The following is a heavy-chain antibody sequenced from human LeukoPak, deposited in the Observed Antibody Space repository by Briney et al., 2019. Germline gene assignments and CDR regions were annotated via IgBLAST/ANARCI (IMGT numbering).Heavy chain of an antibody. CDR3: AKDKASSTYYFDY. CDR1: GFTFSRYG. Sequence: GGSLRLSCAASGFTFSRYGMHWVRQAPGKGLEWVALISYDGSSKYYPDSVKGRFTISRDNSKNTLYLQMNSLRAEDTAVCYCAKDKASSTYYFDYWGQGTLVTVSS. CDR2: ISYDGSSK. J-gene: IGHJ4*02. D-gene: IGHD6-6*01. V-gene: IGHV3-30*18.